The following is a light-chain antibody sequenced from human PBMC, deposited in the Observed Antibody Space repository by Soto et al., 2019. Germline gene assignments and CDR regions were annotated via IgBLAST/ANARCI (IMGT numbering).Light chain of an antibody. CDR2: GAS. CDR1: QSVNSN. CDR3: QQYNDWPPWYS. V-gene: IGKV3-15*01. Sequence: EIVMTQSPATLSVSPGGRATLSCRASQSVNSNLAWYQQKPGQAPRLLIYGASTRATGIPARFHGSGSGTDFTLTISSLQSEDFAVYYCQQYNDWPPWYSFGQGTKLEI. J-gene: IGKJ2*03.